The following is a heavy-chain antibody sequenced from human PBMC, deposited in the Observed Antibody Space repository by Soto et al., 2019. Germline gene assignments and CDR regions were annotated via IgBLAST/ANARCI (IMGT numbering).Heavy chain of an antibody. CDR3: ARLTEAVTTFVY. CDR1: GFALSPYW. D-gene: IGHD1-1*01. CDR2: INQDGSVK. V-gene: IGHV3-7*03. J-gene: IGHJ4*01. Sequence: GGSLRVSCEASGFALSPYWMSWVRQAPGKGLEWVASINQDGSVKHYVDSVRGRFTISRDNAKNSLFLQMNSLSAEDTAVYYCARLTEAVTTFVYWGQGTPVTVSS.